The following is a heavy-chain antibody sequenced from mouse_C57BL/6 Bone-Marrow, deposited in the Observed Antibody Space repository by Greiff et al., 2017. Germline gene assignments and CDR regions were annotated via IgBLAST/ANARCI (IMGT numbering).Heavy chain of an antibody. D-gene: IGHD1-1*01. Sequence: QVQLLQSGAELVRPGASVKLSCKASGYAFTNYLIEWVKQRPGQGLEWIGVINPGSGGTNYNAKFQGKATLTADKSSSPAYMQLSSLTSEDSAVYSCARESPDVYCSSSYWYFDVWGTGTTVTVSS. CDR3: ARESPDVYCSSSYWYFDV. CDR2: INPGSGGT. J-gene: IGHJ1*03. V-gene: IGHV1-54*01. CDR1: GYAFTNYL.